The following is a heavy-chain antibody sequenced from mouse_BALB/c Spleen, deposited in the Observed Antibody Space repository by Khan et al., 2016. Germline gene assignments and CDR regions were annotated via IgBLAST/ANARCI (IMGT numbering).Heavy chain of an antibody. Sequence: QVQLQQSGAELMKPGASVKISCKATGYTFSNYWIEWIKERPGHGLEWIGEILPGSGTTNYNEKFKGTATFTAETSSNTACMQRSSLTSEDSAVYYCARGSYWGQGTLVTVSA. CDR3: ARGSY. V-gene: IGHV1-9*01. CDR2: ILPGSGTT. CDR1: GYTFSNYW. J-gene: IGHJ3*01.